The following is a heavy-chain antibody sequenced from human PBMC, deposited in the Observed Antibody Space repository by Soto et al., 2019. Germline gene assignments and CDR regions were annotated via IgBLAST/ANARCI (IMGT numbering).Heavy chain of an antibody. CDR3: ERDQANYVMDF. CDR2: MNPNSANT. Sequence: GASVKVSCKASGYTFTSYDINWVRQATGQGLEWMGWMNPNSANTDYAQKFQGRVTMTRNTSISTAYMELSSLRSEDTAVYYCERDQANYVMDFGAQGTTVTVSS. CDR1: GYTFTSYD. J-gene: IGHJ6*02. V-gene: IGHV1-8*01.